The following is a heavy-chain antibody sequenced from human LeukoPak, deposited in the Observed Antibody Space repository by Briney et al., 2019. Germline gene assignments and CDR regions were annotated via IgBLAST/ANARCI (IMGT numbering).Heavy chain of an antibody. CDR1: GGSISSYY. CDR3: ARGDCSSTSCYTDNWFDP. CDR2: IYTSGST. D-gene: IGHD2-2*02. Sequence: SETLSLTCTVSGGSISSYYWSWIRQPAGKGLEWIGRIYTSGSTNYNPSLKSRVTMSVDTSKNQFSLKLSSVTAADTAVYYCARGDCSSTSCYTDNWFDPWGQGTLVTVSS. V-gene: IGHV4-4*07. J-gene: IGHJ5*02.